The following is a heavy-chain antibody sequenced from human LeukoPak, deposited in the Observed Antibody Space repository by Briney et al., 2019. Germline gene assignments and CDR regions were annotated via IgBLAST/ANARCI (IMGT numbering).Heavy chain of an antibody. V-gene: IGHV3-48*03. CDR2: ISSSGSTI. J-gene: IGHJ6*02. CDR3: ARRTYGMDV. Sequence: PGGSLRLTCAASGFTFSGYEMNWVRQAPGKGLEWVSCISSSGSTIYYADSVKGRFTISRDNARNSLYLQMNSLRVEDTAVYYCARRTYGMDVWGQGTTVTVSS. CDR1: GFTFSGYE.